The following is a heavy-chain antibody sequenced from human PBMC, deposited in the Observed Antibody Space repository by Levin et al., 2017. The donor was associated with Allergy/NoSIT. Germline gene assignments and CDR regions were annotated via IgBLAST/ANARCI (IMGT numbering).Heavy chain of an antibody. CDR3: AYGSGSYYYYYGLDV. CDR2: ISSSSSTI. CDR1: GFTFSSYS. Sequence: GGFLRLSCAASGFTFSSYSMNWVRQAPGKGLEWVSYISSSSSTIYYADSVKGRFTISRDNAKNSLYLQMNSLRAEDTAVYYCAYGSGSYYYYYGLDVWGQGTTVTVSS. J-gene: IGHJ6*02. V-gene: IGHV3-48*01. D-gene: IGHD3-10*01.